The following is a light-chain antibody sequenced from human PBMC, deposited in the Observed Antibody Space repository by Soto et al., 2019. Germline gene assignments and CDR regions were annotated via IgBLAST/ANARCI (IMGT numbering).Light chain of an antibody. V-gene: IGKV1-39*01. CDR2: AAS. J-gene: IGKJ5*01. CDR1: QSISSY. CDR3: QQRGT. Sequence: DIQMTQSPSSLSASVGDRVTITCRASQSISSYLNWYQQKPGKAPKLLIYAASSLQSGVPSRFNGSGSGTDFTLTISSLQPEDFATYYCQQRGTFGQGTRLEIK.